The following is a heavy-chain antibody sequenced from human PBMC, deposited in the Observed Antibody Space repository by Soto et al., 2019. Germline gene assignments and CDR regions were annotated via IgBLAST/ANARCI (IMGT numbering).Heavy chain of an antibody. D-gene: IGHD6-19*01. V-gene: IGHV3-23*01. CDR2: ISGSGGST. J-gene: IGHJ4*02. CDR1: GFTFSSYA. Sequence: EVQLLESGGGLVQPGGSLRLSCAASGFTFSSYAMSWVRQAPGKGLEWVSAISGSGGSTYYADSVKGRFTISRDNSKNTLYLQMNSLRAEDTAVYYCSKDRLWYSSGWYGVYWGQGTLVTVSS. CDR3: SKDRLWYSSGWYGVY.